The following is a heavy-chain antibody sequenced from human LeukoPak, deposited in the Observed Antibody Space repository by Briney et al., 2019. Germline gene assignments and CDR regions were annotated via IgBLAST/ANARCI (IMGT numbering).Heavy chain of an antibody. CDR1: GYFIRSGFY. CDR3: ARGVGPTTAQSTFDY. Sequence: PSETLSLTCAVSGYFIRSGFYWGWIRQPPGKGREWIGSFYHSGSTYYNPSLESRVTISLDTSKNQWSLKLTSVTAADTAVDYCARGVGPTTAQSTFDYWGQGALVTVSS. D-gene: IGHD1-26*01. V-gene: IGHV4-38-2*01. CDR2: FYHSGST. J-gene: IGHJ4*02.